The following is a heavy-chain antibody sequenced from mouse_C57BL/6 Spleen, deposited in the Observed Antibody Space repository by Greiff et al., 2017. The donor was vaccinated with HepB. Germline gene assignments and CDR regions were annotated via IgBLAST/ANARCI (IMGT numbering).Heavy chain of an antibody. Sequence: QVQLQQPGAELVRPGSSVKLSCKASGYTFTSYWMHWVKQRPIQGLEWIGNIDPSDSETHYNQKFKDKATLTVDKSSSTAYMQLSSLTSEDSAVYFCARGGYGSPLAYWGQGSLVTVSA. CDR3: ARGGYGSPLAY. V-gene: IGHV1-52*01. CDR1: GYTFTSYW. J-gene: IGHJ3*01. CDR2: IDPSDSET. D-gene: IGHD1-1*01.